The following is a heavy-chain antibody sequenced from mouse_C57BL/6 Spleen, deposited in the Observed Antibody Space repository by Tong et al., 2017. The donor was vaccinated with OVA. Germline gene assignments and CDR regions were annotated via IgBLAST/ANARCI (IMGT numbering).Heavy chain of an antibody. CDR2: INPNNGGT. CDR3: ARSLHGAWFAY. Sequence: EVQLQESGPELVKPGASVKIPCKASGYTFTDYNMDWVKQSHGKSLEWIGDINPNNGGTIYNQKFKGKATLTVDKSSSTAYMELRSLTSEDTAVYYCARSLHGAWFAYWGQGTLVTVSA. V-gene: IGHV1-18*01. D-gene: IGHD1-1*01. J-gene: IGHJ3*01. CDR1: GYTFTDYN.